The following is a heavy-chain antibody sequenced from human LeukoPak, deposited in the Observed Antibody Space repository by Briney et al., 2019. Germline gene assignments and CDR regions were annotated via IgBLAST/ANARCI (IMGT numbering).Heavy chain of an antibody. CDR1: GFTFDDYA. Sequence: GGSLRLSCAASGFTFDDYAMHWVRQAPGKGLEWVSGISWNSGSIGYADSVKGRFTISRDNAKNSLYLQMNSLRAEDTALYYCAKESHGFDYWGQGTLATVSS. CDR2: ISWNSGSI. CDR3: AKESHGFDY. V-gene: IGHV3-9*01. J-gene: IGHJ4*02.